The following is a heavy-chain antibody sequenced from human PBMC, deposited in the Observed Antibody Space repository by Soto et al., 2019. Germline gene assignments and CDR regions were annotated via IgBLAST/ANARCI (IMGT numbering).Heavy chain of an antibody. J-gene: IGHJ5*02. CDR3: ARDPAHNWNYDGWFDP. V-gene: IGHV4-4*07. D-gene: IGHD1-7*01. CDR2: IYTSGST. Sequence: SETLSLTCTVSGGSISSYYWSWIRQPAGKGLEWIGRIYTSGSTNYNPSLKSRVTMSVDTSKNQFSLKLSSVTAADTAVYYCARDPAHNWNYDGWFDPWGQGTLVTVSS. CDR1: GGSISSYY.